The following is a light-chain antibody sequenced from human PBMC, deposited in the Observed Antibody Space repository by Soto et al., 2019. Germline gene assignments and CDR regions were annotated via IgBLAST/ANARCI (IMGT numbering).Light chain of an antibody. V-gene: IGKV3-20*01. CDR3: HQYSGSPHT. Sequence: EIVLTQSPGTLSLSPGERATLSCRASQSVSNNYLAWYQQTPGQAPRLLIYGASSRATDVPDRFSGSGSGTDFTLTITRREPEDLAVYYCHQYSGSPHTFGQGTKLEI. CDR1: QSVSNNY. CDR2: GAS. J-gene: IGKJ2*01.